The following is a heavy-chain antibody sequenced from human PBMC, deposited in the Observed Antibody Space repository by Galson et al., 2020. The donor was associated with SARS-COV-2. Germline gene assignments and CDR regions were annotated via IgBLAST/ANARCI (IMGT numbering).Heavy chain of an antibody. CDR2: INHRGSI. CDR1: GGSFSGYY. D-gene: IGHD6-13*01. V-gene: IGHV4-34*01. CDR3: ARARSGSTWYQTYYGVDV. Sequence: SETLSLTCAVYGGSFSGYYWTWIRQPPGKGLEWIGAINHRGSINQNPSLTSRLVIAIDTSKNQFSLNLTSVTAADTAVYYCARARSGSTWYQTYYGVDVWGQGTTVTVS. J-gene: IGHJ6*02.